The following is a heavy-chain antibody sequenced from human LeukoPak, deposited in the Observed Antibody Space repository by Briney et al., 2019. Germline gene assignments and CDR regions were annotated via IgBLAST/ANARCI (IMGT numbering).Heavy chain of an antibody. CDR3: ARDLESNYDFWNGYEPSGFDI. J-gene: IGHJ3*02. CDR1: GFTFDHYG. D-gene: IGHD3-3*01. Sequence: GGSLRLSCAVSGFTFDHYGMHWVRQAPGKGLEWVANIKQDGSEKYYVDSVKGRFTISRDNAKNSLYLQMNSLRAEDTAVYYCARDLESNYDFWNGYEPSGFDIWGQGTMVTVSS. V-gene: IGHV3-7*01. CDR2: IKQDGSEK.